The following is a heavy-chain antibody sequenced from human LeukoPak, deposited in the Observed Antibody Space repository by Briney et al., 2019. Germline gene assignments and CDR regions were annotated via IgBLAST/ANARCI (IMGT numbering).Heavy chain of an antibody. Sequence: SETLSLTCTVSGGSISGYYRSWIRQPPGKGLEWIGYIYYSGSTNYNPSLNSRVTISVDTSKNQFSLKLSSVTAADTAVYYCARPLSSAWYFDYWGQGTLVTVSS. CDR2: IYYSGST. D-gene: IGHD6-19*01. V-gene: IGHV4-59*01. CDR1: GGSISGYY. J-gene: IGHJ4*02. CDR3: ARPLSSAWYFDY.